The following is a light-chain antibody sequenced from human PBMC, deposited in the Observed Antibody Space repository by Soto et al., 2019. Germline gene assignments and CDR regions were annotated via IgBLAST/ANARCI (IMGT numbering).Light chain of an antibody. V-gene: IGKV3-15*01. CDR1: QSVSTN. Sequence: EIVMPQSPATLSVSPGGRATLSCRASQSVSTNLAWYQQKPGQAPRLLIYGASTRATGIPARFSGSGSGTKFTHTISSLQSEDFAVYYCQQYNNWPRTFGQGTKVEIK. CDR2: GAS. J-gene: IGKJ1*01. CDR3: QQYNNWPRT.